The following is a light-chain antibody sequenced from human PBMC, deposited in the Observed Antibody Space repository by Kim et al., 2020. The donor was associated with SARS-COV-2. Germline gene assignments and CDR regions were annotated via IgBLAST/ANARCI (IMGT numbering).Light chain of an antibody. CDR3: HQSHNLPYT. V-gene: IGKV6D-21*02. CDR2: YTS. J-gene: IGKJ2*01. Sequence: SVGPGEKLTIPCRASESMGSRLHWYQLKPDQSPRLLIQYTSQSISGVPSRFSGSGSGTDFTLTINSLEAEDAAAYYCHQSHNLPYTFGQGTKLEI. CDR1: ESMGSR.